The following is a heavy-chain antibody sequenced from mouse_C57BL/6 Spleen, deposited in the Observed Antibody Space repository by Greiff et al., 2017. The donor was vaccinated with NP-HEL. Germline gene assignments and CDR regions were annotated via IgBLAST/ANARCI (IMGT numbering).Heavy chain of an antibody. D-gene: IGHD4-1*01. CDR2: ISSGGSYT. CDR1: GFTFSSYG. Sequence: EVRLVESGGDLVKPGGSLKLSCAASGFTFSSYGMSWVRQTPDKRLEWVATISSGGSYTYYPDSVKGRFTISRDNAKNTLYLQMSSLQSEDTAMYYCARKLGSFAYWGQGTLVTVSA. V-gene: IGHV5-6*01. J-gene: IGHJ3*01. CDR3: ARKLGSFAY.